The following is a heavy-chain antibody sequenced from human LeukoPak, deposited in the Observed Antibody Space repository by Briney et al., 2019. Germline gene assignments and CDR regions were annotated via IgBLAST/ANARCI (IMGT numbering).Heavy chain of an antibody. CDR2: GET. J-gene: IGHJ5*02. D-gene: IGHD2-15*01. Sequence: GETIYAQKFQGRVTMTEDTSTDTAYMELSSLRSEDTAVYYCATWKGRYCSGGSCYSARFDPWGQGTLVTVSS. CDR3: ATWKGRYCSGGSCYSARFDP. V-gene: IGHV1-24*01.